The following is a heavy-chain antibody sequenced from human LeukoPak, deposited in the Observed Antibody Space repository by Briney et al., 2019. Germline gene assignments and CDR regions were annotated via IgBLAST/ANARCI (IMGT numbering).Heavy chain of an antibody. CDR1: GFTLSSSE. V-gene: IGHV3-48*03. J-gene: IGHJ3*02. D-gene: IGHD1/OR15-1a*01. Sequence: PGGSLRLSRGASGFTLSSSEMSWVRQAPGKGLEWLSYTASRGSPTFYADSVQGRFIISRDNAKNSLFLQMNSLRVEDTAVYYCVREDEHDAFDIWGQGTMVTVSS. CDR3: VREDEHDAFDI. CDR2: TASRGSPT.